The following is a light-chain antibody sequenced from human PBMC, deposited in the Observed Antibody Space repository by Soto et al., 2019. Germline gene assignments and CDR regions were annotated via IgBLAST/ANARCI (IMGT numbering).Light chain of an antibody. CDR2: KVS. J-gene: IGKJ2*01. CDR1: QSLVYSDGNAY. V-gene: IGKV2-30*01. CDR3: MQGTHWPPYT. Sequence: DVVMTQSPLSLPVTLGQPASISCRSSQSLVYSDGNAYLNWFHQRPGQSPRRLIYKVSYRDSGVRDRFSGSGSGADLTLKIRRVEAEDVGVYYCMQGTHWPPYTFGPGTKLEIK.